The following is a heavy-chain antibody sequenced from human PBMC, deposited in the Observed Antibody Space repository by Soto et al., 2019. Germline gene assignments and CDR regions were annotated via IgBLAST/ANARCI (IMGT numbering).Heavy chain of an antibody. D-gene: IGHD1-1*01. V-gene: IGHV4-34*01. CDR1: GGFVSSGSYY. CDR3: AGVERGTATTVVDAFDI. J-gene: IGHJ3*02. Sequence: QVQLQQWGAGLLKPSETLSLTCAVYGGFVSSGSYYWSWIRQPPGKGLEWIGEMSHSAGNHFNPSLKSRVTKSVDTSKNQFSLKMGSVTAADTAVYYCAGVERGTATTVVDAFDIWGPGTMVTVSS. CDR2: MSHSAGN.